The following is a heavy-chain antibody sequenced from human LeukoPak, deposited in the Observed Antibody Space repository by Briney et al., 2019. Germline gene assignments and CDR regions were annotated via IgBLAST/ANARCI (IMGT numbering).Heavy chain of an antibody. CDR1: GGTFSSYA. J-gene: IGHJ4*02. CDR3: ATGGWYNTVTTPRYGHYFDY. Sequence: SVKVSCKASGGTFSSYAISWVRQAPGQGLEWMGGIIPIFGTANYAQKFQGRVTMTEDTSTDTAYMELSSLRSEDTAVYYCATGGWYNTVTTPRYGHYFDYWGQGPLVTVSS. CDR2: IIPIFGTA. V-gene: IGHV1-69*06. D-gene: IGHD4-17*01.